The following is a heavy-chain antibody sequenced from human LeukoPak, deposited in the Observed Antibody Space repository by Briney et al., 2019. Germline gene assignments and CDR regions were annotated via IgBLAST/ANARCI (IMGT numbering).Heavy chain of an antibody. J-gene: IGHJ4*02. V-gene: IGHV1-18*01. D-gene: IGHD6-13*01. CDR3: AREYWSLVAAGTYYFDY. Sequence: ASVKVSCKASGYTFTSYGISWVRQAPGQGLEWMGWINAYNGNTNYAQKLQGRVTMTTDTSTTTAYMELRGLRSDDTAVYYCAREYWSLVAAGTYYFDYWGQGTLVTVSS. CDR1: GYTFTSYG. CDR2: INAYNGNT.